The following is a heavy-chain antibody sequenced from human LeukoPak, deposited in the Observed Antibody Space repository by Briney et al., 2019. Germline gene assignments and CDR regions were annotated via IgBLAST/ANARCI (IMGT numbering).Heavy chain of an antibody. J-gene: IGHJ4*02. D-gene: IGHD3-16*01. CDR3: ARGGESRAMLHQ. V-gene: IGHV3-74*01. Sequence: GGSLRLSCAASGFTYSSNWMHWVRQAPGKGLVWVSRVSGDGSITSYAASVKGRFTMSRDNAKNSLYLQMNSLRVEDTALYYCARGGESRAMLHQWGQGTLVTVSS. CDR2: VSGDGSIT. CDR1: GFTYSSNW.